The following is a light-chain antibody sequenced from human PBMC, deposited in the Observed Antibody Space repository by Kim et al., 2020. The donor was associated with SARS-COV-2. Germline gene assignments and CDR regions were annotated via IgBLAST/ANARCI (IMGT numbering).Light chain of an antibody. CDR2: GAS. CDR1: QSVSSSY. CDR3: KQYGSSPLT. Sequence: EIVLTQSPGTLSLSPGERATLSCRASQSVSSSYLAWYQQKPGQAPRLLIYGASSSATGIPDRFSGSGSGTDYTLTISRLEPEDFAVYYCKQYGSSPLTFGGGTTVDIK. J-gene: IGKJ4*01. V-gene: IGKV3-20*01.